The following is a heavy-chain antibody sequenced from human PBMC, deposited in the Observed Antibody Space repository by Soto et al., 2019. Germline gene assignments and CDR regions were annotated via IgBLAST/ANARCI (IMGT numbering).Heavy chain of an antibody. CDR1: GFTFSSYA. CDR2: ISYDGSNK. D-gene: IGHD2-15*01. J-gene: IGHJ4*02. V-gene: IGHV3-30-3*01. Sequence: QVQLVESGGGVVQPGRSLRLSCAASGFTFSSYAMHWVRQAPGKGLEWVAVISYDGSNKYYADSVKGRFTISRDNSKNTLYLQMNSLRAEDTAVYYCARAGRYCSGGSCDPPEYWGQGTLVTVSS. CDR3: ARAGRYCSGGSCDPPEY.